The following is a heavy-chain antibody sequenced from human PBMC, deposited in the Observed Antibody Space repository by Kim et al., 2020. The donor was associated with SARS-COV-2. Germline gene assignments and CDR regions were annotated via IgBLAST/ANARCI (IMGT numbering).Heavy chain of an antibody. J-gene: IGHJ4*02. Sequence: GGSLRLSCAASGLTFSSYSMHWVRQAPGKGLEWVSGVSCDGSNKYYADSVKGRFTISRDNSKNTLYLQMNSLRAEDTAVYYCAREGFNSNSAITMIVEVIGGYFDSSGPGTLVTVSP. V-gene: IGHV3-30*04. CDR3: AREGFNSNSAITMIVEVIGGYFDS. CDR2: VSCDGSNK. D-gene: IGHD3-22*01. CDR1: GLTFSSYS.